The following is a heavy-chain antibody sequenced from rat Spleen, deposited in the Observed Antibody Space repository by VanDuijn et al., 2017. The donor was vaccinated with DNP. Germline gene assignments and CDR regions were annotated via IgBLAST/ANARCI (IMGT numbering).Heavy chain of an antibody. V-gene: IGHV5-27*01. J-gene: IGHJ2*01. Sequence: EVQLVESGGGLVQPGRSLKLSCAASGFTFSNYGMAWVRQAPTKGLEWVASITNSGGSTYYRDSVKGRFTISRDNAKSTLYLQMDSLRSEDTATYYCTTGPFDYWGQGVMVTVSS. CDR3: TTGPFDY. CDR2: ITNSGGST. CDR1: GFTFSNYG.